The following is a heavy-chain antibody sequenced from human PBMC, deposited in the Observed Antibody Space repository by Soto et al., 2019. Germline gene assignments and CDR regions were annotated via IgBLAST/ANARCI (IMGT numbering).Heavy chain of an antibody. V-gene: IGHV1-3*01. CDR3: ARDQRFRTLVDIVVVPAAARYYYGMDV. Sequence: VSVNVSCKAAGYTFTSYAMHCVRQAPEQRLEWMGWINAGNGSTKYSQKFQGRVTITRDTSASTAYMELSSLRSEDTAVYYCARDQRFRTLVDIVVVPAAARYYYGMDVWGQGPTVTV. J-gene: IGHJ6*02. CDR2: INAGNGST. CDR1: GYTFTSYA. D-gene: IGHD2-2*03.